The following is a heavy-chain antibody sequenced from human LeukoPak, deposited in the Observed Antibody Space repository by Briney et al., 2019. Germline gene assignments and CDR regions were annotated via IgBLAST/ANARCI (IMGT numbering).Heavy chain of an antibody. J-gene: IGHJ4*02. CDR1: GFTFSSYA. D-gene: IGHD3-22*01. Sequence: GGSLRLSCAASGFTFSSYAMGWVRQAPGKGLEWVSAISGSGGSTYYADSVKGRFTIPRDNSKNTLYLQMNSLRAEDTAVYYCAKEPASYYYDSSGLIDYWGQGTLVTVSS. CDR3: AKEPASYYYDSSGLIDY. V-gene: IGHV3-23*01. CDR2: ISGSGGST.